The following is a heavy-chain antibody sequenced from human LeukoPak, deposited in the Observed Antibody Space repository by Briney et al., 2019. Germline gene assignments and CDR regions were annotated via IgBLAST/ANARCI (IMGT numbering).Heavy chain of an antibody. V-gene: IGHV3-11*06. CDR1: GFNFIDYN. CDR2: IGMSSGNT. Sequence: GGSLRLSCAASGFNFIDYNMNWVRQAPGKGLEWISYIGMSSGNTKYADSVKGRFTISRDKARNSLYLQMNSLRVEDTAMYYCARDHRYAFDNWGHGTLVTVSS. CDR3: ARDHRYAFDN. D-gene: IGHD5-12*01. J-gene: IGHJ4*01.